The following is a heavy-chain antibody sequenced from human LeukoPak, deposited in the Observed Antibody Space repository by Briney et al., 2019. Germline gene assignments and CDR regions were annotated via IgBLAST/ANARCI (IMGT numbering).Heavy chain of an antibody. J-gene: IGHJ6*03. CDR3: ARYITVVTSSYYYYMDV. D-gene: IGHD3-22*01. CDR1: GGSISGHY. CDR2: IYYSGST. V-gene: IGHV4-59*11. Sequence: SETLSLTCTVSGGSISGHYWSWIRQPPGQGLEWIGFIYYSGSTNFNPSLTSRVTISVDTSKNQFSLKLISVTAADTAVYYCARYITVVTSSYYYYMDVWGKGTTVIVSS.